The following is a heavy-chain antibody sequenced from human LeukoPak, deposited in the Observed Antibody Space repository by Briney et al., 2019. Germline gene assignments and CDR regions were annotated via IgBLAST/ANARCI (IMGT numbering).Heavy chain of an antibody. Sequence: SETLSLTCTVSGYSISSGYYWGWIRPPPGKGLEWIGSIYHSGSTYYNPSLKSRVTISVDTSKNQFSLKLSSVTAADTAVYYCARSSVWNSMKMDVWGKGTTVTVSS. V-gene: IGHV4-38-2*02. CDR3: ARSSVWNSMKMDV. CDR1: GYSISSGYY. J-gene: IGHJ6*04. CDR2: IYHSGST. D-gene: IGHD1-7*01.